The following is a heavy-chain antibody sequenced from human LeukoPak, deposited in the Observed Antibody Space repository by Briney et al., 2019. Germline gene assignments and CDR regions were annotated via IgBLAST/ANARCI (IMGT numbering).Heavy chain of an antibody. CDR2: VSLAGQT. J-gene: IGHJ4*02. D-gene: IGHD1-26*01. Sequence: SETLSLTCDVSGGSISNTNWWSWVRPPPGQGLEWIGEVSLAGQTNYNPSLNGRVTMSLDESSNQLSLKLTSVTAADTALYYCSRESGAFCPFGYWGQGTLVIVPS. CDR3: SRESGAFCPFGY. V-gene: IGHV4-4*02. CDR1: GGSISNTNW.